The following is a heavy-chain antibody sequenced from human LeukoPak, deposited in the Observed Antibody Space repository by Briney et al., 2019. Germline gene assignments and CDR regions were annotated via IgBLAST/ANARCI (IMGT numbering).Heavy chain of an antibody. D-gene: IGHD2-2*01. Sequence: GGSLRLSCAASGFTFSSYSMNWVRQAPGKGLEWVANIKQDGSEKYYVDSVKGRFTISRDNAKNSLYLQMNSLRAEDTAVYYCARDRKYQLPEELDYWGQGTLVTVSS. V-gene: IGHV3-7*01. CDR3: ARDRKYQLPEELDY. J-gene: IGHJ4*02. CDR2: IKQDGSEK. CDR1: GFTFSSYS.